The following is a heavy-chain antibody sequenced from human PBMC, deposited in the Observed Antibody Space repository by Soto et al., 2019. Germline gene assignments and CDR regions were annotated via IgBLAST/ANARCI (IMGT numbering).Heavy chain of an antibody. D-gene: IGHD1-26*01. CDR1: RGSFSSYG. CDR2: IIPVFGTP. J-gene: IGHJ3*02. CDR3: ATAGSRDISRGAFDI. Sequence: QMQVVQSGAELKKPGSSVKVSCKASRGSFSSYGIVWVRQAPGQGLEWMGRIIPVFGTPNYAQRFQGRVTMRVDASRTTDYMELSGLRSEDTANYYCATAGSRDISRGAFDIWGQGTMVIVSS. V-gene: IGHV1-69*18.